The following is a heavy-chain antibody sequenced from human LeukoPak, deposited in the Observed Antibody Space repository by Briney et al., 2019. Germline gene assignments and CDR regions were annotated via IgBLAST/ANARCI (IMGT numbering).Heavy chain of an antibody. CDR1: GYTFTSYD. CDR3: ARSVQYQLLDFDY. CDR2: MNPNSGST. Sequence: ASVKVSCKASGYTFTSYDISWVRQATGQGLEWMGWMNPNSGSTGYPQKFQGRVTITRNTSISTAYMELSSLRSEDTAVYYCARSVQYQLLDFDYWGQGTLVTVSS. V-gene: IGHV1-8*03. D-gene: IGHD2-2*01. J-gene: IGHJ4*02.